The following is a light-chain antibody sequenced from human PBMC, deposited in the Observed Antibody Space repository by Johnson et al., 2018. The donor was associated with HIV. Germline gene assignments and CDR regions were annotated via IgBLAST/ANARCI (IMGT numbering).Light chain of an antibody. V-gene: IGLV1-51*01. CDR3: GTWDSSLRAYV. Sequence: SVLTQPPSVSAAPGQKVTVSCSGSSSTIGTNDVSWYQQFPGAAPKLLIYDNNKRPSGIPDRFSGSKSGTSATLGITGLQTADEADYYCGTWDSSLRAYVLGTGTKVPAL. CDR2: DNN. CDR1: SSTIGTND. J-gene: IGLJ1*01.